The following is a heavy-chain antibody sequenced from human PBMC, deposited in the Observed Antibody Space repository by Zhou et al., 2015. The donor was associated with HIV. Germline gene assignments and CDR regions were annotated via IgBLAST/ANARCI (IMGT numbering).Heavy chain of an antibody. J-gene: IGHJ2*01. V-gene: IGHV1-69*12. CDR2: IIPIFGTA. Sequence: QVQLVQSGAEVKKPGSSVKVSCKASGGTFSSYAISWVRQAPGQGLEWMGGIIPIFGTANYAQKFQGRVTITADESTSTAYMDLRSLRSGDTATYYCARGTMVTTNYWYFDVWGRGTLVIVS. CDR3: ARGTMVTTNYWYFDV. D-gene: IGHD4/OR15-4a*01. CDR1: GGTFSSYA.